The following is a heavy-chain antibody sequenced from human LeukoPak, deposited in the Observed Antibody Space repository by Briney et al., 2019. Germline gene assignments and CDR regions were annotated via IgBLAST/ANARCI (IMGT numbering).Heavy chain of an antibody. CDR3: ARYRVITNDYFDS. J-gene: IGHJ4*02. D-gene: IGHD3-16*01. Sequence: GGSLRLSCAASGFTFGDYYMSWIRQAPGKGLEWVSYISNSGNTIKEADSVKGRFTISRDNAQNSLFLQMKSLRAEGTAVYYCARYRVITNDYFDSWGQGTLVTVSS. V-gene: IGHV3-11*01. CDR2: ISNSGNTI. CDR1: GFTFGDYY.